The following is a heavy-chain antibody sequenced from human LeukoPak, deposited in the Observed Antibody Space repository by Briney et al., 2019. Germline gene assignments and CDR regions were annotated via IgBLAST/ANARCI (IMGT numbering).Heavy chain of an antibody. CDR3: ARRRGYSFLVYFDY. CDR1: GGSISSGGYY. V-gene: IGHV4-31*03. J-gene: IGHJ4*02. Sequence: SSETLSLTCTVSGGSISSGGYYWSWIRQHPGKGVEWIGYIYYSGSTYYNPSLKSRVTISVDTSKNQFSLKLSSVTAADTAVYYCARRRGYSFLVYFDYWGQGTLVTVSS. D-gene: IGHD5-18*01. CDR2: IYYSGST.